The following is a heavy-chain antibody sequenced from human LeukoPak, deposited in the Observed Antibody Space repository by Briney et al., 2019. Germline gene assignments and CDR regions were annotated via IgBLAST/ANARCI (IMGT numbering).Heavy chain of an antibody. J-gene: IGHJ4*02. CDR2: IDFEGVDK. V-gene: IGHV3-30*02. Sequence: PEGSLRLSCAASGFTFNNIGMHWVRQAPGKGLEFVSFIDFEGVDKYYADSVKGRFTISKDYSKATLYLQMNSLRPEDTAIYYCAKDLHGGYSSDYWGQGTLVTVSS. D-gene: IGHD4-23*01. CDR1: GFTFNNIG. CDR3: AKDLHGGYSSDY.